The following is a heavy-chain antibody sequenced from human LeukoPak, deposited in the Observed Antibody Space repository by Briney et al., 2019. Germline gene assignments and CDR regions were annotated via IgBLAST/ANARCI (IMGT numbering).Heavy chain of an antibody. Sequence: EASVKVSCTASGYTFTVYYMHWVRQAPGQGLEWMGWINPNSGGTNYAQKFQGWVTMTRDTSISTAYMELSRLRSDDTAVYYCARVRNGNSYGFSQDAFDIWGQGTMVTVSS. D-gene: IGHD5-18*01. V-gene: IGHV1-2*04. CDR2: INPNSGGT. CDR1: GYTFTVYY. CDR3: ARVRNGNSYGFSQDAFDI. J-gene: IGHJ3*02.